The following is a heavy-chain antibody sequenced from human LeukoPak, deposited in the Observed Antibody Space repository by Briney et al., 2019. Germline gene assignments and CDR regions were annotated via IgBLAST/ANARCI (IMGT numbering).Heavy chain of an antibody. CDR1: GFTLSTYF. V-gene: IGHV3-30-3*01. D-gene: IGHD2-21*01. CDR3: ARERQDTILHSGAFDI. CDR2: IASDGSHT. J-gene: IGHJ3*02. Sequence: GRSLRLSCAASGFTLSTYFMHWVRQAPGKGLEWVADIASDGSHTFHVESVKGRFTISRDNSKNTLYLQMNSLRAEDTAVYFCARERQDTILHSGAFDIWGQGTMVTVSS.